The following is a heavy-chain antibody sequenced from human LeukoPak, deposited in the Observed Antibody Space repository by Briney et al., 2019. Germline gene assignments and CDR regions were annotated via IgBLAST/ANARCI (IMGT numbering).Heavy chain of an antibody. J-gene: IGHJ4*02. Sequence: SETLSLTCAVYGGSFSGYYWSWIRQPPGKGLEWIGEINHSGSTNYNPSLKSRVTISVDTSKNQFSLKLSSVTAADTAVYYCAGGVVVTAIFDYWGQGTLVTVSS. V-gene: IGHV4-34*01. CDR2: INHSGST. CDR3: AGGVVVTAIFDY. CDR1: GGSFSGYY. D-gene: IGHD2-21*02.